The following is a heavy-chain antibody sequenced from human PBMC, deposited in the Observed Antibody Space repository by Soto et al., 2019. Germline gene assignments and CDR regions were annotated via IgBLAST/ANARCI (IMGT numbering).Heavy chain of an antibody. CDR1: GGSISSGGYY. CDR3: ARVLWGDSSGPGAFDI. V-gene: IGHV4-31*03. J-gene: IGHJ3*02. CDR2: IYYSGST. Sequence: QVQMQESCPGLVKPSQTLSLTCTVSGGSISSGGYYWSWIRQHPGKRLEWIGYIYYSGSTYYNPSLKSRVTISVDTSKNQFSLKLSSVTAADTAVYYCARVLWGDSSGPGAFDIWGQGTMVTVSS. D-gene: IGHD3-22*01.